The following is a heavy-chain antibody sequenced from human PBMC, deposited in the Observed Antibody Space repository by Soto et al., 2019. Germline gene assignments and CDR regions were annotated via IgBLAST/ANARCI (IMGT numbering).Heavy chain of an antibody. J-gene: IGHJ5*02. CDR1: GFIFSNYA. D-gene: IGHD1-26*01. Sequence: GGSLRLSCAASGFIFSNYAMSWVRQAPGKGLEWVSAIGGSGGSTYHADSVKGRFTISRDNSKNTLYLQMNSLRAEDTAVYYCAKWELDRFDPWGQGTLVTVSS. CDR2: IGGSGGST. V-gene: IGHV3-23*01. CDR3: AKWELDRFDP.